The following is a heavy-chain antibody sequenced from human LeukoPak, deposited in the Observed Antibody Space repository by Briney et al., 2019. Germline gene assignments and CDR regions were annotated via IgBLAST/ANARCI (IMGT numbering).Heavy chain of an antibody. CDR1: GFTFDDYD. Sequence: PGGSLRLSCAASGFTFDDYDMSWVRQVPGKGLEWVSGINWNGGSTGYADSVKGRSTISRDNAKNTLYLQMNSLRAEDTAVYYCARDFTDDAFDIWGQGTMVTASS. CDR2: INWNGGST. J-gene: IGHJ3*02. V-gene: IGHV3-20*04. CDR3: ARDFTDDAFDI. D-gene: IGHD4-11*01.